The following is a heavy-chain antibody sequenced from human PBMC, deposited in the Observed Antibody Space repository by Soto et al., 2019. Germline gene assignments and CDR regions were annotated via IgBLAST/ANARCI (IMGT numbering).Heavy chain of an antibody. J-gene: IGHJ5*02. V-gene: IGHV1-18*04. CDR2: INADYGNT. CDR3: ARKSLSNFNWFDP. Sequence: ASVKVSCKASGYTFTNYGITWVLQAPGQGLEWMGWINADYGNTNYEQKFQGRVTMTTDTSTNTAYMELRSLRSDDTAVYYCARKSLSNFNWFDPWGQGTLVTVSS. D-gene: IGHD4-4*01. CDR1: GYTFTNYG.